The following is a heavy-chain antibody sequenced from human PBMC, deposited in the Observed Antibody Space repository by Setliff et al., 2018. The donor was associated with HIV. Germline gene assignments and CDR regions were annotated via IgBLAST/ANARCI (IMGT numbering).Heavy chain of an antibody. V-gene: IGHV3-11*04. CDR1: GGSISSSS. Sequence: LSLTCTVSGGSISSSSYYWGWIRQPPGKGLEWVSYISSKRTSIYYADSVKGRFTISRDNDNNSLYLQMSGLSAEDTAVYYCARGPTTVTNYYYYYM. CDR3: ARGPTTVTNYYYYYM. D-gene: IGHD4-17*01. CDR2: ISSKRTSI. J-gene: IGHJ6*03.